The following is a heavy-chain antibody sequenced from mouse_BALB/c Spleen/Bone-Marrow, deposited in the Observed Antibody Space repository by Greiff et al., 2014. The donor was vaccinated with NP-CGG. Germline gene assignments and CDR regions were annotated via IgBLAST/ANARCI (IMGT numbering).Heavy chain of an antibody. Sequence: VHLVESGPGLVAPSQSLSITCTVSGFSLTDYGVSWIRQPPGKGLEWLGVIWDSEITYYNSTLKSRLNISKDSSKTQVFLKMHSLQTDDTAMYYCAKCDAAVVVDYWGQGTTLTVPS. V-gene: IGHV2-6-5*01. J-gene: IGHJ2*01. D-gene: IGHD1-1*01. CDR1: GFSLTDYG. CDR3: AKCDAAVVVDY. CDR2: IWDSEIT.